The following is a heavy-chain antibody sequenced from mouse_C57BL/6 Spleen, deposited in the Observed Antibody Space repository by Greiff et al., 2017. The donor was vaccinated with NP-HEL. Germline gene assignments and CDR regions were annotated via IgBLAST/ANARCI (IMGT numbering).Heavy chain of an antibody. CDR2: IWSDGST. J-gene: IGHJ2*01. D-gene: IGHD2-3*01. CDR3: ARHGAIYGYDGYLDY. Sequence: QVQLQQSGPGLVAPSQSLSITCTVSGFSLTSYGVHWVRQPPGKGLEWLVVIWSDGSTTYNSALKSRLSISKDNSKSQVFLKMNSLQTDDTAMYYCARHGAIYGYDGYLDYWGQGTTLTVSS. V-gene: IGHV2-6-1*01. CDR1: GFSLTSYG.